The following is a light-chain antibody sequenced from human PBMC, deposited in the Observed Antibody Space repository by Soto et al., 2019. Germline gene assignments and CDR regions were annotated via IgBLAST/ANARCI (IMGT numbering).Light chain of an antibody. CDR3: LQYGTSPRT. Sequence: EIVLTQSPGTLSLSPGERATLSCRASQSVSSNYLAWYQQKPGQAPRLLIYGASGRATGIPDRFSGSGSGTDFTLTITRLEPEDFAVYYCLQYGTSPRTFGQGTKVDIK. V-gene: IGKV3-20*01. J-gene: IGKJ1*01. CDR1: QSVSSNY. CDR2: GAS.